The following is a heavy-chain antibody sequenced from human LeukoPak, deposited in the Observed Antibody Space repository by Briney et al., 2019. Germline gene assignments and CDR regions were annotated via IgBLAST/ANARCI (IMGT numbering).Heavy chain of an antibody. Sequence: PSETLSLTCTVSGGSISGYYWSWIRQPPGKGLEWIGYIYYSGSTNCNPSLKSRVTISVDTSKNQLSLKLSSVTAADTAVYYCARHWETSSWYVDYWGQGTLVTVSS. J-gene: IGHJ4*02. D-gene: IGHD6-13*01. CDR3: ARHWETSSWYVDY. CDR1: GGSISGYY. V-gene: IGHV4-59*08. CDR2: IYYSGST.